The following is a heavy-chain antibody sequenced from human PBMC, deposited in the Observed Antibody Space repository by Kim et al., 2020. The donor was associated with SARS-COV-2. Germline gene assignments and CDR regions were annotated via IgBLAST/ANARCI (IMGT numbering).Heavy chain of an antibody. D-gene: IGHD2-15*01. V-gene: IGHV3-7*01. CDR2: IKEGGGEK. CDR1: GLTFSSYV. CDR3: VRDSGECSSGNCYTLLVY. J-gene: IGHJ4*02. Sequence: GGSLRLSCAASGLTFSSYVMSWVRQAPGKGLEWVANIKEGGGEKNYEDSVKGRFTISRDNAKNSLYLQMNSLRAEDTAVYYCVRDSGECSSGNCYTLLVYSGQGTRVPGPS.